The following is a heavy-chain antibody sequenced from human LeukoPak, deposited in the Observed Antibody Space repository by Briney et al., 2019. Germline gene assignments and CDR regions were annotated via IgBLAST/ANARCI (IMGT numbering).Heavy chain of an antibody. V-gene: IGHV3-30*02. CDR2: IRYDGSNK. D-gene: IGHD5-12*01. J-gene: IGHJ6*03. CDR3: AKGGGYEAQYYYYYLDV. CDR1: GFTFSSYW. Sequence: GGSLRLSCAASGFTFSSYWMSWVRQAPGKGLEWVAFIRYDGSNKYYADSVKGRFTISRDNSKNTLYLQMKSLRAEDTAVYYCAKGGGYEAQYYYYYLDVWGKGTTVTISS.